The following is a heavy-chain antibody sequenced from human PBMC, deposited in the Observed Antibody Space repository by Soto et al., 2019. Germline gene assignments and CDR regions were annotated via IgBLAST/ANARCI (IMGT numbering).Heavy chain of an antibody. CDR1: GFIFTSYS. Sequence: EVQLVESGGGLVQRGGSLRLSCAASGFIFTSYSMVWVRQAPGKGLEWVSSISSRSDSIYYVDSVKGRFTISRDNAQNSLYLQMNSLTSEDTAVYYCARDRSADRFVQYFQHWGPGTLVTVSS. V-gene: IGHV3-21*01. D-gene: IGHD6-19*01. CDR3: ARDRSADRFVQYFQH. J-gene: IGHJ1*01. CDR2: ISSRSDSI.